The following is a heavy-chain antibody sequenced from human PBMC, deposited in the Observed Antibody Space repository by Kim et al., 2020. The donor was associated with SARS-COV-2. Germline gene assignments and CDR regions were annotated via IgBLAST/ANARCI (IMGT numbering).Heavy chain of an antibody. CDR2: NK. J-gene: IGHJ4*02. CDR3: AREALGGSFDY. Sequence: NKRYSQKFQGRSTITRDTSATTAYMDLSGLRSEDTAVYYCAREALGGSFDYWGQGTLVTVSS. V-gene: IGHV1-3*01. D-gene: IGHD2-15*01.